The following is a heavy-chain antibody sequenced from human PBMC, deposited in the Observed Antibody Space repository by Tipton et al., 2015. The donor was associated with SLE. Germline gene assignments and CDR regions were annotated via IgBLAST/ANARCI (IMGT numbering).Heavy chain of an antibody. CDR2: IYYSGST. J-gene: IGHJ4*02. D-gene: IGHD4-17*01. Sequence: TLSLTCTVSGGSISSYYWSWIRQPPGKGLEWIGYIYYSGSTNYNPSLKSRVTISVDTSKNQFSLKLSSVTAADTAVYYCARVADDYGGPYYFDYWGQGTLVTVSS. V-gene: IGHV4-59*01. CDR1: GGSISSYY. CDR3: ARVADDYGGPYYFDY.